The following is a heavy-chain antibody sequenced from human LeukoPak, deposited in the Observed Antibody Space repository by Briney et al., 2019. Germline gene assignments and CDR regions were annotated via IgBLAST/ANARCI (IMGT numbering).Heavy chain of an antibody. CDR3: ARNFGSSWYYFDY. D-gene: IGHD6-13*01. Sequence: SETLSLTCTVSAGSISGYYWSWIRQPPGKGLEWIGYIYYSGNTNYNPSLKSRVTISVDTSNNQFSLKLSSVTAADTAVYYCARNFGSSWYYFDYWGQGTLVTVSS. V-gene: IGHV4-59*01. CDR2: IYYSGNT. CDR1: AGSISGYY. J-gene: IGHJ4*02.